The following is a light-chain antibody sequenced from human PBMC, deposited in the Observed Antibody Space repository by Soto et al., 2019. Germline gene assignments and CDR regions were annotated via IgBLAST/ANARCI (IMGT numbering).Light chain of an antibody. V-gene: IGLV2-14*01. Sequence: QSALTQPASVSGSPGQSITISCTGTSRHVGGYNYVSWHQQHSGKAPKVIITEVSNRPSGVSNRFSGSKSGNTASLTISGLQAEDEADYYCCSYTSISTSAVFGGGTKLTVL. CDR1: SRHVGGYNY. J-gene: IGLJ2*01. CDR3: CSYTSISTSAV. CDR2: EVS.